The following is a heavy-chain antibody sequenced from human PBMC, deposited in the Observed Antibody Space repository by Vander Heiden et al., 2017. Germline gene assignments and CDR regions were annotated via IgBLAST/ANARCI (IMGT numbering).Heavy chain of an antibody. CDR1: ASTFSSYW. Sequence: EVQLVESGGGLVQPGGSLRLSCAASASTFSSYWMHWVRQAPGKGLVWVSRINSDGSSTSYADSVKGRFTISRDNAKNTLYLQMNSLRAEDTAVYYCARTYDWNYYYYGMDVWGQGTTVTVSS. CDR3: ARTYDWNYYYYGMDV. V-gene: IGHV3-74*01. CDR2: INSDGSST. D-gene: IGHD3-16*01. J-gene: IGHJ6*02.